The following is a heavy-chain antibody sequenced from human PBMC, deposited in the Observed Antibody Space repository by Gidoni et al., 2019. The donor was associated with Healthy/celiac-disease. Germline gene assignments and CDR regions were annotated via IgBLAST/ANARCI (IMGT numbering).Heavy chain of an antibody. CDR2: ISGSGGST. D-gene: IGHD3-22*01. J-gene: IGHJ3*02. V-gene: IGHV3-23*01. CDR3: AKDQTPSYDSSGYYYGPESAFDI. CDR1: GFPFSSYA. Sequence: EVQLLESGGGLVQPGGSLSLSCAASGFPFSSYAMSWARQAPGKGLEWVSAISGSGGSTYYADSVKGRFTISRDNSKNTLYLQMNSLRAEDTAVYYCAKDQTPSYDSSGYYYGPESAFDIWGQGTMVTVSS.